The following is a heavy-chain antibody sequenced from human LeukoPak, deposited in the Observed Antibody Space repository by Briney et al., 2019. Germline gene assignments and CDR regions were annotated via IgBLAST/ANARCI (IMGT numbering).Heavy chain of an antibody. CDR1: GGSISSYY. V-gene: IGHV4-59*12. CDR2: IYYSGST. J-gene: IGHJ4*02. D-gene: IGHD2-15*01. CDR3: AREIVVVVAASGGYYFDY. Sequence: SETLSLTCTVSGGSISSYYWSWIRQPPGKGLEWIGYIYYSGSTNYNPSLKSRVTISVDTSKNQFSLKLSSVTAADTAVYYCAREIVVVVAASGGYYFDYWGQGTLVTVSS.